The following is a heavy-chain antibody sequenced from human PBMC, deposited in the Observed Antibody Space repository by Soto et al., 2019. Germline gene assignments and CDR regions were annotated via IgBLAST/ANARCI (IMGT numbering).Heavy chain of an antibody. Sequence: QVQLVQSGAEVKKPGSSVKVSCKASGGIFSTYAISWLRQAPGQGLEWMGGIIPIFGTPNYAQRFQGRVTITADESTTRSDMELRRLKSEDPAVYYCARDRDDYGSRNYYNLPDVWCQGTLVSVSS. V-gene: IGHV1-69*01. D-gene: IGHD3-10*01. J-gene: IGHJ4*02. CDR3: ARDRDDYGSRNYYNLPDV. CDR2: IIPIFGTP. CDR1: GGIFSTYA.